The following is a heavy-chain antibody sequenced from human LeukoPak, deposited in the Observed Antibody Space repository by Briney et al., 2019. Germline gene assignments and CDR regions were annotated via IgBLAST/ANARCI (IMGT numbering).Heavy chain of an antibody. CDR3: ARAMVRGVIRKDNYYYYGMDV. D-gene: IGHD3-10*01. CDR2: ISSSSSYI. CDR1: GFTFSSYS. Sequence: GGSLRLSCAASGFTFSSYSMNWVRQAPGKGLEWVSSISSSSSYIYYADSVKGRFTISRDNAKNSLYLQTNSLRAEDTAVYYCARAMVRGVIRKDNYYYYGMDVWGKGTTVTVSS. J-gene: IGHJ6*04. V-gene: IGHV3-21*01.